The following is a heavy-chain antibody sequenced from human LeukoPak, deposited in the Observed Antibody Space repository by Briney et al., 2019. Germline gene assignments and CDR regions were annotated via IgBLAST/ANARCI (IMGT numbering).Heavy chain of an antibody. CDR1: GFTLTDHY. V-gene: IGHV3-11*01. CDR3: ARDPDYGDPY. J-gene: IGHJ4*02. CDR2: XXXXXXXX. D-gene: IGHD4-17*01. Sequence: GGSLRLSCTVSGFTLTDHYMXXXRXSPXXGXEWXSWXXXXXXXXXXXXSVXXXXXXXXXXTKNSVYLQMSSLRADDTAVYYCARDPDYGDPYWGQGTLVTVSS.